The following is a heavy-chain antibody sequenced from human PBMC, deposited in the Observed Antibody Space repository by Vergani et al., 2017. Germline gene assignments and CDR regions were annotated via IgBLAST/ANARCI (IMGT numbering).Heavy chain of an antibody. CDR1: GGTFSSYV. CDR2: VLPMFGTA. V-gene: IGHV1-69*15. CDR3: ARDNTVAVATPRYYNGLDV. Sequence: QVQLVQSGTEVMKPGSSVKVSCKASGGTFSSYVINWVRQAPGQGLEWMGRVLPMFGTANYAQKFQGRVTITADESTSTSYMTLSSLRSDDTAVYYCARDNTVAVATPRYYNGLDVWGQGTTVTVS. D-gene: IGHD2-2*01. J-gene: IGHJ6*02.